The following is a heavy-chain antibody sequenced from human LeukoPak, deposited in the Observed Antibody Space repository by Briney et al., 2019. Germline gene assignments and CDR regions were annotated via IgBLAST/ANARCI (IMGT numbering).Heavy chain of an antibody. J-gene: IGHJ3*02. D-gene: IGHD1-26*01. CDR1: GGSFSGYY. CDR3: ARVTIVGGINDAFDI. CDR2: INHSGST. Sequence: SETLSLTCAVYGGSFSGYYWSWIRQPPGKGLEWIGEINHSGSTNYNPSLKSRVTISVDTSKNQFSLKLSSVTAADTAVYYCARVTIVGGINDAFDIWGQGTMVTVSS. V-gene: IGHV4-34*01.